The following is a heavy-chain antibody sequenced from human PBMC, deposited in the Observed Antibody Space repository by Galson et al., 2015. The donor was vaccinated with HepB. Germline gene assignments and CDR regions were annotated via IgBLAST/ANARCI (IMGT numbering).Heavy chain of an antibody. CDR3: ASGSTRTNALRYCSSTSCRLTPLY. CDR1: GFTFSSYS. D-gene: IGHD2-2*01. V-gene: IGHV3-21*01. Sequence: SLRLSCAASGFTFSSYSMNWVRQAPGKGLEWVSSISSSSSYIYYADSVKGRFTISRDNAKNSLYLQMNSLRAEDTAVYYCASGSTRTNALRYCSSTSCRLTPLYWGQGTLVTVSS. J-gene: IGHJ4*02. CDR2: ISSSSSYI.